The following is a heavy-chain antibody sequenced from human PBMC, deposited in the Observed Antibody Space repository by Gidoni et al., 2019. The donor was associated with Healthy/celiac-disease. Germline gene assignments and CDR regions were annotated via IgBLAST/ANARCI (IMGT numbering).Heavy chain of an antibody. CDR1: GGSISSYY. CDR2: IYYSGST. D-gene: IGHD6-13*01. V-gene: IGHV4-59*01. J-gene: IGHJ4*02. CDR3: ARSQYSSSWFDY. Sequence: QVQLQESGPGLVKPSETLSLTCTVSGGSISSYYWSWIRQPTGKGLEWIGYIYYSGSTNYNPSLKSRVTISVDTSKNQFSLKLSSVTAADTAVYYCARSQYSSSWFDYWGQGTLVTVSS.